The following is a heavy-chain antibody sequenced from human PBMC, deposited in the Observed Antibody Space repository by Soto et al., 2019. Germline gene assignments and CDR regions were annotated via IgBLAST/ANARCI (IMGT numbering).Heavy chain of an antibody. V-gene: IGHV1-2*04. J-gene: IGHJ4*02. CDR1: GYTFTGYY. Sequence: ASVKVSCKASGYTFTGYYMHWVRQAPGQGLEWMGWINPNSGGTNYAQKFQGWVTMTRDTSISTAYMELSRLRSDDTAVYYCARDDEYCSGGSCHDYWGQGTLVTVSS. CDR2: INPNSGGT. D-gene: IGHD2-15*01. CDR3: ARDDEYCSGGSCHDY.